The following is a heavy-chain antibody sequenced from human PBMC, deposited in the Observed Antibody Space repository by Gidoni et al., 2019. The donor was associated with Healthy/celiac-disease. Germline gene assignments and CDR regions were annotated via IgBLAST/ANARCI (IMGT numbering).Heavy chain of an antibody. V-gene: IGHV4-59*01. D-gene: IGHD3-22*01. CDR1: GGSISSYY. Sequence: QVQLQESGPGLVKPSETLSLTCTVSGGSISSYYWSWIRQPPGKGLEWIGYIYYSGSTNYNPSLKSRVTISVDTSKNQFSLKLSSVTAADTAVYYCARGPGAYYYDSSGYSYHDAFDIWGQGTMVTVSS. CDR2: IYYSGST. CDR3: ARGPGAYYYDSSGYSYHDAFDI. J-gene: IGHJ3*02.